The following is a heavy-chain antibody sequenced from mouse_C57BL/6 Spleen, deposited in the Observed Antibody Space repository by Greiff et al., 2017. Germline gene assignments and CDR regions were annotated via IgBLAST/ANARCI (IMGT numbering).Heavy chain of an antibody. CDR2: SRNKANDYTT. CDR3: ARDAHYDYNVAMDY. Sequence: EVNLVESGGGLVQSGRSLRLSCATSGFTFSDFYMEWVRQAPGKGLEWIAASRNKANDYTTEYSASVKGRFIVSRDTSQSILYLQMNALRAEDTSIYYCARDAHYDYNVAMDYWGQGTSVTVSS. D-gene: IGHD2-4*01. J-gene: IGHJ4*01. CDR1: GFTFSDFY. V-gene: IGHV7-1*01.